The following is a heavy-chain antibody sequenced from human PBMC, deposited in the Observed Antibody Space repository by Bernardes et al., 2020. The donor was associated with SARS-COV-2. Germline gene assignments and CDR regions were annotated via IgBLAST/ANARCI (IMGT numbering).Heavy chain of an antibody. D-gene: IGHD1-26*01. CDR3: ASGSYYSSFDY. V-gene: IGHV1-18*04. Sequence: SVQVSCNASGYTFTSYGISWVRQAPGQGLEWMGWISAYNGNTNYAQKLQSRVTMTTDTSTSTAYMELRSLRSDDTAVYYCASGSYYSSFDYWGQGTLVTVSS. CDR2: ISAYNGNT. CDR1: GYTFTSYG. J-gene: IGHJ4*02.